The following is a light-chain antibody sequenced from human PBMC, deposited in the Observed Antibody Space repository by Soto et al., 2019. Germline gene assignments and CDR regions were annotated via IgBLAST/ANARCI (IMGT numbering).Light chain of an antibody. V-gene: IGKV1-5*01. CDR1: PSLSNR. Sequence: DIQMTQSPSTLSAPVGDRVTITCRASPSLSNRLAWYQQKPGKAPKVLIYDASSLESGVPSRFSGSGSETHCIVNRSILRPDDFATYCGDYDSTVRRFGQATKVGIK. CDR2: DAS. CDR3: DYDSTVRR. J-gene: IGKJ1*01.